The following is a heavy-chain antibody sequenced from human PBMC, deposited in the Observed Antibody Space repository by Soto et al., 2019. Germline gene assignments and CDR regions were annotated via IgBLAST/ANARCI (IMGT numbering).Heavy chain of an antibody. V-gene: IGHV4-59*01. CDR1: GGSISSYY. CDR2: IYYSGST. Sequence: SETLSLTCTVSGGSISSYYWSWSRQPQGKGLEWIEYIYYSGSTNYNPSLKSRVTISVDTSKNQFSLKLSSVTAADTAVYYCASSTAARLYYYGMDVWGQGTTVTVSS. D-gene: IGHD6-6*01. J-gene: IGHJ6*02. CDR3: ASSTAARLYYYGMDV.